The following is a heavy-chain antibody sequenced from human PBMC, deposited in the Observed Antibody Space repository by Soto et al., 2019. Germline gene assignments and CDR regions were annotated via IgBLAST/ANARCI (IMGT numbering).Heavy chain of an antibody. CDR2: IYHSGST. J-gene: IGHJ6*02. CDR3: ARAWPSVDSYGSGVMDV. V-gene: IGHV4-4*02. CDR1: GDSISSSNW. D-gene: IGHD5-18*01. Sequence: QVQLQESGPGLVKPSGTLSVTCAVSGDSISSSNWWNWVRQPPGKGLEWIGEIYHSGSTNYNPSLRSRVTISLDKSKTQFSLRVKSVTAADTAEYYCARAWPSVDSYGSGVMDVWGHGTTVTVSS.